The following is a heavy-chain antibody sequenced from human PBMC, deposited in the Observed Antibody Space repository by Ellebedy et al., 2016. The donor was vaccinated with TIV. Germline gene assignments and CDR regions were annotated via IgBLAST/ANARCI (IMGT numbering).Heavy chain of an antibody. Sequence: ASVKVSCKASGGTFSSYAISWVRQAPGQGLEWMGGIIPIFGTANYAQKFQGRVTITADESTSTAYMELSSLRSEDTAVYYCARVKVIYGPSVVPEYYFDYWGQGTLVTVSS. CDR3: ARVKVIYGPSVVPEYYFDY. CDR2: IIPIFGTA. V-gene: IGHV1-69*13. D-gene: IGHD1-14*01. CDR1: GGTFSSYA. J-gene: IGHJ4*02.